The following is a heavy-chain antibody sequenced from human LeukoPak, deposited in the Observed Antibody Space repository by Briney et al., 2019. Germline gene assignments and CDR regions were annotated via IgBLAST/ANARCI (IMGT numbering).Heavy chain of an antibody. V-gene: IGHV3-21*01. D-gene: IGHD3-22*01. CDR3: ARGHRYLYYDSRYDAFDI. CDR1: GFTFSSYS. Sequence: PGGSLRLSCAASGFTFSSYSMNWVRQAPGKGLEWVSSISSSSYIYYADSVKGRFTISRDNAKNSLYLQMNSLRAEDTAVYYCARGHRYLYYDSRYDAFDIWGQGTMVTVSS. CDR2: ISSSSYI. J-gene: IGHJ3*02.